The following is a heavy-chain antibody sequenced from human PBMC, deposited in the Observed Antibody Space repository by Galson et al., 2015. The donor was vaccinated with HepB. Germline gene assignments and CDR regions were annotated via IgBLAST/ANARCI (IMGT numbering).Heavy chain of an antibody. CDR3: ARALWVFDC. CDR1: GFTFSTYW. Sequence: SLRLSCAASGFTFSTYWMSWVRQAPGKGLEWVANIKQDGSEKYYVDSVKGRFTISRDNAKNSLYLQMNNLRAEDSAVYYCARALWVFDCWGQGTLVTVSS. D-gene: IGHD2-21*01. CDR2: IKQDGSEK. J-gene: IGHJ4*02. V-gene: IGHV3-7*03.